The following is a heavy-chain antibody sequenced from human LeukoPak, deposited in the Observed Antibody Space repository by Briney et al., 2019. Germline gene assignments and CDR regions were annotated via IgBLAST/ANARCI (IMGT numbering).Heavy chain of an antibody. V-gene: IGHV3-30*03. CDR2: ISYDGSNK. J-gene: IGHJ6*02. Sequence: GGSLRLSCAASGFTFSSYGMHWVRQAPGKGLEWVAVISYDGSNKYYADSVKGRFTISRDNAKNTVYLQMNSLRAEDTAVYYCARGNYHAMDVWGQGTTVTVSS. CDR3: ARGNYHAMDV. CDR1: GFTFSSYG.